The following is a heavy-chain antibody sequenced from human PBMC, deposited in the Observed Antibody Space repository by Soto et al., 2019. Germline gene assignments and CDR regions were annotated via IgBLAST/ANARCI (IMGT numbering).Heavy chain of an antibody. CDR2: ISYDGSNK. Sequence: PGGSLRLSCAASGFTFSSYAMHWVRQAPGKGLEWVAVISYDGSNKYYADSVKGRFTISRDNSKNTLYLQMNSLRAEDTAVYYCARDMQLEEYYFDYWGQGTLVTVSS. V-gene: IGHV3-30-3*01. CDR1: GFTFSSYA. J-gene: IGHJ4*02. CDR3: ARDMQLEEYYFDY. D-gene: IGHD6-6*01.